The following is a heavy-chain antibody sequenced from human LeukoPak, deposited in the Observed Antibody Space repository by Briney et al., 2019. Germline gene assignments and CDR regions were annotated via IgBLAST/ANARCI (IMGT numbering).Heavy chain of an antibody. CDR2: IHYSGST. D-gene: IGHD1-26*01. CDR3: AKSQTGSYYARYYYMDV. Sequence: SETLSLICNVSDDSISSRRHYWGWLRQTPGKGLEWIGVIHYSGSTDYNPSLKSRLTFSVDTSTNQFSLKLSSVTAADTAVYYCAKSQTGSYYARYYYMDVWGKGTTVTVS. CDR1: DDSISSRRHY. V-gene: IGHV4-39*07. J-gene: IGHJ6*03.